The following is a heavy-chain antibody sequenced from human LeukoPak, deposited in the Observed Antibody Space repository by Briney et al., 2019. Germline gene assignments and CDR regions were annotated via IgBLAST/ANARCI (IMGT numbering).Heavy chain of an antibody. V-gene: IGHV1-46*01. J-gene: IGHJ4*02. CDR3: ARGVPHCSSTSCYAVQFDY. CDR2: INPSGGST. D-gene: IGHD2-2*01. Sequence: ASVKVSCKASGYTFTSYYMHWVRQAPGQGLEWMGIINPSGGSTSYAQKFQGRVTMTRDTSTSTVYMELSSLRSEDTAVYYCARGVPHCSSTSCYAVQFDYWGQGTLVTVSS. CDR1: GYTFTSYY.